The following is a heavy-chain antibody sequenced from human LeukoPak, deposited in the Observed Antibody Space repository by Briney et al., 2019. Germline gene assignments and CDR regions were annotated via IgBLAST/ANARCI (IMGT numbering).Heavy chain of an antibody. CDR2: INHSGST. V-gene: IGHV4-34*01. D-gene: IGHD2/OR15-2a*01. CDR1: GGSFSGYY. Sequence: SETLSLTCAVYGGSFSGYYWSWIRQPPGKGLEWIGKINHSGSTNYNPSLKSRVTISVDTSKNQFSLKLSSVTAADTAVYYCARGALIAPGDYYYMDVWGKGTTVTVSS. J-gene: IGHJ6*03. CDR3: ARGALIAPGDYYYMDV.